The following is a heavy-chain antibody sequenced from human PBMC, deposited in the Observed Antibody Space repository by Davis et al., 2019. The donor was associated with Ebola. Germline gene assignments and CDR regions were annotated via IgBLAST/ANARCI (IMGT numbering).Heavy chain of an antibody. CDR3: ARIMSYSGSYKYFDL. J-gene: IGHJ4*02. V-gene: IGHV4-61*01. D-gene: IGHD5-12*01. Sequence: PSETLSLTCTVSGDSVSSGNYFWSWIRQPPGKGLEWTGYIHYSGSTNYSPSLKSRVTISIDTSKNQFSLKLRSVTAADTAVYYCARIMSYSGSYKYFDLWGQGTPVTVSS. CDR2: IHYSGST. CDR1: GDSVSSGNYF.